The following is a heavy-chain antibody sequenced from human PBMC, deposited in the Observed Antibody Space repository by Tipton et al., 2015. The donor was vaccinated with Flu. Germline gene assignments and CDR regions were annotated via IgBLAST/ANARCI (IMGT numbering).Heavy chain of an antibody. CDR3: AIDKGLGDGLTYDYYAVDV. J-gene: IGHJ6*02. CDR2: IYYSGST. Sequence: TLSLTCTVSGDSISSGGAYWSWIRQHPGKGLEWIGCIYYSGSTYYNPSLKSRITISVDTSRNQFSLKLNSLTASDTAVYYCAIDKGLGDGLTYDYYAVDVWGQGTTVTVSS. V-gene: IGHV4-31*03. CDR1: GDSISSGGAY. D-gene: IGHD3-22*01.